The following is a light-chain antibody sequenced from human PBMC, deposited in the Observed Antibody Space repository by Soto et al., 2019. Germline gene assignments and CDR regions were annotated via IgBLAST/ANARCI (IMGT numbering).Light chain of an antibody. J-gene: IGLJ1*01. Sequence: QSVLTQPPSASGSPGQSVTISCTGTRSDVGGYDYVSWYQQHPGQAPKLMIFEVSQRPSGVPDRFSGSKSGNMASLTVSALQAEDEADYFCSSYAGSSNYVFGTGTKVTVL. CDR1: RSDVGGYDY. CDR3: SSYAGSSNYV. V-gene: IGLV2-8*01. CDR2: EVS.